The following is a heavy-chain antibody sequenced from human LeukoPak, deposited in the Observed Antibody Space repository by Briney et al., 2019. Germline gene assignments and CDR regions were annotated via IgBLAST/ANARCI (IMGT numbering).Heavy chain of an antibody. V-gene: IGHV3-30*18. CDR2: ISYDGSNK. CDR1: GFTFSSYG. J-gene: IGHJ4*02. Sequence: GGSLRLSCAASGFTFSSYGMHWVRQAPGKGLEWVAVISYDGSNKYYADSVKGRFTISRDNSKNTLYLQMNSLRAEDTAVYYCANLNRLQDRGFDYWGQGTLVTVPS. D-gene: IGHD5-18*01. CDR3: ANLNRLQDRGFDY.